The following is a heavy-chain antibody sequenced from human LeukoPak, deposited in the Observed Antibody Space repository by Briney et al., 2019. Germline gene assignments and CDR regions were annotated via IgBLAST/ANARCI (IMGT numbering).Heavy chain of an antibody. D-gene: IGHD1-26*01. V-gene: IGHV4-30-4*01. Sequence: SETLSLTCTVSGGLISRIEYYWSWIRQSPVKGLEWLGHIYHTGTTLYSPHLDNRLTVSVDSSRNQFSLTLNSVTAADTAVYYCASVSVWELATHPGGSFDYWGRGILVTVSS. CDR3: ASVSVWELATHPGGSFDY. CDR1: GGLISRIEYY. CDR2: IYHTGTT. J-gene: IGHJ4*02.